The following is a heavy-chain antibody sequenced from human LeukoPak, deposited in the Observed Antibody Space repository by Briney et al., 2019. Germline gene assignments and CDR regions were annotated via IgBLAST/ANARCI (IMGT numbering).Heavy chain of an antibody. CDR1: GYTFTGYY. V-gene: IGHV1-2*06. D-gene: IGHD2-15*01. Sequence: ASLKVSCKASGYTFTGYYMHWVRQAPGQGLEWMGRINPNSGGTNYAQKFQGRVTMTRDTSISTAYMELSRLRSDDTAVYYCAREENCSGGSRYYYWGQGTLVTVSS. J-gene: IGHJ4*02. CDR3: AREENCSGGSRYYY. CDR2: INPNSGGT.